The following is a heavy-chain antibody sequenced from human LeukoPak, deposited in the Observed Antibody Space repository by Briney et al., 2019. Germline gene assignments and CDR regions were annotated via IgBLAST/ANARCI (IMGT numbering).Heavy chain of an antibody. Sequence: NSSETLSLTCSVSGGSISSYYWSWIRQPPGQGLEWIGYIYSSGNTNYNPSLKSRVTISVDTSKNQFSLKLSSVTAADTAVYYCARPYSGSYYDAFDIWGQGTMVTVSS. CDR2: IYSSGNT. D-gene: IGHD1-26*01. CDR1: GGSISSYY. J-gene: IGHJ3*02. V-gene: IGHV4-59*08. CDR3: ARPYSGSYYDAFDI.